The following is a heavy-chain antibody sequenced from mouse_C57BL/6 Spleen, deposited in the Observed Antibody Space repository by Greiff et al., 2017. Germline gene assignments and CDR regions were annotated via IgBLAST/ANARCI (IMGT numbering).Heavy chain of an antibody. D-gene: IGHD2-4*01. CDR1: GYSFTGYY. CDR2: INPSTGGT. Sequence: EVKLMESGPELVKPGASVKISCKASGYSFTGYYMNWVKQSPEKSLEWIGEINPSTGGTTYNQKFKAKATLTVDKSSSTAYMQLKSLTSEDSAVYYCARSIYYDYPFYAMDYWGQGTSVTVSS. J-gene: IGHJ4*01. V-gene: IGHV1-42*01. CDR3: ARSIYYDYPFYAMDY.